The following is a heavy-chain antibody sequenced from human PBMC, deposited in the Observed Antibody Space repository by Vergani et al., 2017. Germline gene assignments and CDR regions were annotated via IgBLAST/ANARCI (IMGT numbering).Heavy chain of an antibody. D-gene: IGHD6-13*01. CDR1: GFTVSSNY. CDR2: IYSGGST. Sequence: EVQLVESGGGLVQPGGSLRLSCAASGFTVSSNYMSWVRQAPGKGLEWVSVIYSGGSTYYADSVKGRFTISRDNSKNTLYLQMNSLRAEDTAVYYCARAPGYSSSWYLDYFDYWGQGTLVTVSS. J-gene: IGHJ4*02. CDR3: ARAPGYSSSWYLDYFDY. V-gene: IGHV3-66*02.